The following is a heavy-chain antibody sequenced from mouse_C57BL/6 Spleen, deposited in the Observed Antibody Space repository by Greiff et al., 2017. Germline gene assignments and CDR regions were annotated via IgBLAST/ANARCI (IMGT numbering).Heavy chain of an antibody. CDR3: ARRVTTDYFDY. J-gene: IGHJ2*01. CDR2: IHPNSGST. Sequence: QVQLQQPGAELVKPGASVKLSCKASGYTFTSYWMHWVKQRPGQGLEWIGMIHPNSGSTNYNEKFKSKATLTVDKSSSTAYMQLSSLTSEDSAVYYCARRVTTDYFDYWGQGTTLTVSS. V-gene: IGHV1-64*01. CDR1: GYTFTSYW. D-gene: IGHD1-1*01.